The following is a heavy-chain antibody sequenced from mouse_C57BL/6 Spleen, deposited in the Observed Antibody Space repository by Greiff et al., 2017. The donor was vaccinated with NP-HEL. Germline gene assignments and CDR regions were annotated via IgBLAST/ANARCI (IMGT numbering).Heavy chain of an antibody. J-gene: IGHJ1*03. V-gene: IGHV1-81*01. D-gene: IGHD1-1*01. CDR1: GYTFTSYG. CDR3: AKPYYYGSSYVDWYFDV. Sequence: QVQLQQSGAELARPGASVKLSCKASGYTFTSYGISWVKQRTGQGLEWIGEIYPRSGNTYYNEKFKGKATLTADKSSSTAYMELRSLTSEDSAVYFCAKPYYYGSSYVDWYFDVWGTGTTVTVSS. CDR2: IYPRSGNT.